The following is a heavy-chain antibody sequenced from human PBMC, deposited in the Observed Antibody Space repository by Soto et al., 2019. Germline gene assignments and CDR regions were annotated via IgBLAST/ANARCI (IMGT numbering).Heavy chain of an antibody. CDR3: ARHGLAGHIWGSYRYTRPDWFDP. V-gene: IGHV4-39*01. CDR1: GGSISSSSYY. Sequence: SETLSLTCTVSGGSISSSSYYWGWIRQPPGKGLEWIGSIYYSGSTYYNPSLKSRVTISVDTSKNQFSLKLSSVTAADTDVYYCARHGLAGHIWGSYRYTRPDWFDPWGQGTLVTVSS. CDR2: IYYSGST. D-gene: IGHD3-16*02. J-gene: IGHJ5*02.